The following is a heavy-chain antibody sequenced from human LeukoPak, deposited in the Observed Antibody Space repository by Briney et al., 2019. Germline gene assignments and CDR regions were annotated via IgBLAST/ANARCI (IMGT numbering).Heavy chain of an antibody. V-gene: IGHV3-48*02. CDR1: GFSFTTYG. CDR3: AAQPCSVGRCYLDY. Sequence: GGSLRLSCAASGFSFTTYGMNWLRQAPGKGLEWVSYLSGRSDSIYYAESVKGRFTISRDNAKNSLYLQMNSLRDEDTAVYYCAAQPCSVGRCYLDYWGQGTLVTVSS. CDR2: LSGRSDSI. D-gene: IGHD2-15*01. J-gene: IGHJ4*02.